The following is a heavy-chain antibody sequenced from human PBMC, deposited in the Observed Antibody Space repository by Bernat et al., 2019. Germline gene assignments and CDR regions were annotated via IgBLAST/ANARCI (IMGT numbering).Heavy chain of an antibody. D-gene: IGHD2-2*01. CDR1: GFTFSSYC. CDR2: IKQDGSGK. Sequence: EVQLVESGGGLVQPGGSLRLSCAVSGFTFSSYCMSWVRQAPGKGLEWVSRIKQDGSGKYYVDSVKGRFTISRDNADNSLYLQMNDLRAEDTAVYFCARDYPGDCSSASCPGVFDCWGQGTLVTVSS. V-gene: IGHV3-7*04. J-gene: IGHJ4*02. CDR3: ARDYPGDCSSASCPGVFDC.